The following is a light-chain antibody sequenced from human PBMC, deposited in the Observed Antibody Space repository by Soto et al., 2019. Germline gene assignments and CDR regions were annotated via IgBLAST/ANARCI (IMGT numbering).Light chain of an antibody. CDR1: QSVSNNY. CDR2: GAS. Sequence: EIVLTQSPGTLYLSPGERATLSCRASQSVSNNYLAWYQQKPGQAPRLLIYGASNRATGIPDRFSGSGSGTDFTLTISRLEPEDFAVYYCQQYGSSGTFGQGTKVDIK. J-gene: IGKJ1*01. V-gene: IGKV3-20*01. CDR3: QQYGSSGT.